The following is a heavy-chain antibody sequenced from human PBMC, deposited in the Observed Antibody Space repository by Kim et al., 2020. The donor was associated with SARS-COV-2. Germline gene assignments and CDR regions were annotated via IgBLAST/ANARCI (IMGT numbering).Heavy chain of an antibody. J-gene: IGHJ4*02. V-gene: IGHV1-69*01. CDR3: ARVSAYDSSGYYFDY. D-gene: IGHD3-22*01. Sequence: AQKFQGRVTITADESTSTAYMELSSLRSEDTAVYYCARVSAYDSSGYYFDYWGQGTLVTVSS.